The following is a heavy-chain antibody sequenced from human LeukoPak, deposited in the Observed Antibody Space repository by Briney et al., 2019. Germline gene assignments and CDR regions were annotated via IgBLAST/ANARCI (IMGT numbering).Heavy chain of an antibody. J-gene: IGHJ4*02. Sequence: APVKVSCKASGGTFSSYAINWVRQATGQGLEWMGWMNPNSGNTGYAQKFQGRVTMTRNTSISTAYMELSSLRSEDTAVYYCARAGYSYGYVYWGQGTLVTVSS. CDR1: GGTFSSYA. D-gene: IGHD5-18*01. CDR2: MNPNSGNT. V-gene: IGHV1-8*02. CDR3: ARAGYSYGYVY.